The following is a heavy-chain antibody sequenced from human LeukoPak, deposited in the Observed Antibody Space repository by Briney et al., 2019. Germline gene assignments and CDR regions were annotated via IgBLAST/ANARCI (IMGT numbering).Heavy chain of an antibody. Sequence: GGSLRLSCAASGPTFSDYYMSWLRQAPGQGLEWVSYISKSGDIIYYADSVKGRFTISRDNARNSLYLQMNSLRAEDTAVYYCARVRDTRGYWGQGTLVTVSS. CDR1: GPTFSDYY. CDR2: ISKSGDII. V-gene: IGHV3-11*04. CDR3: ARVRDTRGY. D-gene: IGHD2-2*01. J-gene: IGHJ4*02.